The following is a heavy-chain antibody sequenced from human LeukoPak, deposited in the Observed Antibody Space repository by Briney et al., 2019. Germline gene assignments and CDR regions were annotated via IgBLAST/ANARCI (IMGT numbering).Heavy chain of an antibody. Sequence: SVKVSCKASGGTFSSYAISWVRQAPGQGLEWMGGIIPIFGTANYAQKFQGRVTITADKSTSTAYMELSSLRSEDTAVYYCAWYYYDSSGYFDYWGQGTLVTVSS. D-gene: IGHD3-22*01. V-gene: IGHV1-69*06. CDR3: AWYYYDSSGYFDY. CDR2: IIPIFGTA. CDR1: GGTFSSYA. J-gene: IGHJ4*02.